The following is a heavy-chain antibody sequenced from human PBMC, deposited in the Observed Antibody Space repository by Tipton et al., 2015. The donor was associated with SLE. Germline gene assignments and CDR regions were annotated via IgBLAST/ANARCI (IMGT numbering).Heavy chain of an antibody. CDR3: ARGDDSIWGSYRHPLL. V-gene: IGHV6-1*01. J-gene: IGHJ1*01. CDR2: TYYMSKWYN. CDR1: GDSVSSNSAA. D-gene: IGHD3-16*02. Sequence: GLVKPSQTLSLTCAISGDSVSSNSAAWNWIRQSPSRGLEWLGRTYYMSKWYNDYAVSVKSRIIINPDTSKNQFSLTLYSVTAADTAVYYCARGDDSIWGSYRHPLLWGQGILVTVSS.